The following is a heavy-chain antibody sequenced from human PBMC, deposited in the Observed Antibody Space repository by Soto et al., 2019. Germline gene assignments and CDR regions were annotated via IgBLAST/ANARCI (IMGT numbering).Heavy chain of an antibody. J-gene: IGHJ6*02. CDR3: PRGLKGRWPTYYYYGMDV. V-gene: IGHV1-8*01. D-gene: IGHD4-17*01. CDR2: MNPNSGNT. CDR1: GYTFTSYD. Sequence: QVQLVQSGAEVKKPGASVKVSCKASGYTFTSYDINWVRQATGQGLEWMGWMNPNSGNTGYAQKFQGRVTMTRNTSISTAYMELSSLRSEDSAVYYCPRGLKGRWPTYYYYGMDVWGQGTTVTVSS.